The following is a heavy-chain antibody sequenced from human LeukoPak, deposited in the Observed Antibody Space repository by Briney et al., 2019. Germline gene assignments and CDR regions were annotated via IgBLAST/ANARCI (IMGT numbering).Heavy chain of an antibody. D-gene: IGHD1-26*01. Sequence: SETLSLTCAGYGGAFSGYYWSWIRQAPGKGVEGIGEINHSGSTNYNPSLKSRVTISVDTSKNQFSLKLSSVTAADTAVYYCARLGFIVGATVTGGGPHHYYYMDVWGKGTTVTVSS. V-gene: IGHV4-34*01. CDR1: GGAFSGYY. CDR2: INHSGST. J-gene: IGHJ6*03. CDR3: ARLGFIVGATVTGGGPHHYYYMDV.